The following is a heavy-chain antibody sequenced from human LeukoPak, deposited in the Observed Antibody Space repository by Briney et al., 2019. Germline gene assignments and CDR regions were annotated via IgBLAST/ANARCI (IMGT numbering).Heavy chain of an antibody. CDR2: ISSSSSYT. V-gene: IGHV3-11*06. CDR1: GFTFSDYY. D-gene: IGHD1-1*01. J-gene: IGHJ4*02. Sequence: GGSLRLSCAASGFTFSDYYMSWIRQAPGKGLEWVSYISSSSSYTNYADSVKGRFTITGDNAKNSLYLQMNSLRAEDTAVYYCARWRGRQSEFDYWGQGTLVTVSS. CDR3: ARWRGRQSEFDY.